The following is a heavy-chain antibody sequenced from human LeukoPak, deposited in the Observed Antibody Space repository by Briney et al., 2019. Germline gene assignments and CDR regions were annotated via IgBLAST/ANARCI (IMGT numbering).Heavy chain of an antibody. D-gene: IGHD3-10*01. CDR2: IYYSGST. Sequence: PSETLSLTCTVPGGSISSYYWSWIRQPPGKGLEWIGYIYYSGSTNYNPSLKSRVTISVATSKNQFSLKLSSVTAADTAVYYCASAFYGSGSYSFDYWGQGTLVTVSS. CDR3: ASAFYGSGSYSFDY. J-gene: IGHJ4*02. CDR1: GGSISSYY. V-gene: IGHV4-59*01.